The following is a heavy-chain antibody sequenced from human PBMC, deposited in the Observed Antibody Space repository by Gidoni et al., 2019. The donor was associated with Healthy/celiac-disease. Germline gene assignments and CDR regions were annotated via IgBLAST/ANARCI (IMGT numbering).Heavy chain of an antibody. Sequence: QVQLVESGGGVVQPGRSLRLACAASGFTFSSYALHWVRLAPGKGLEWVAVISYDGSNKYDAEYGKGRYTISRDNAKNTLYMEMNSRRAEDTAVYYCERDGGAYDFGRGADAFDIWGQGTMVTVSS. CDR1: GFTFSSYA. CDR3: ERDGGAYDFGRGADAFDI. J-gene: IGHJ3*02. V-gene: IGHV3-30-3*01. D-gene: IGHD3-3*01. CDR2: ISYDGSNK.